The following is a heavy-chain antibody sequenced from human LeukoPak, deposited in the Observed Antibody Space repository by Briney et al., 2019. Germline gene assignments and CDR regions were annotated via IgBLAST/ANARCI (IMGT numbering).Heavy chain of an antibody. J-gene: IGHJ6*02. V-gene: IGHV1-69*04. CDR2: IIPILDVT. CDR3: ARERRYCSGGSCYTPSGGMDV. D-gene: IGHD2-15*01. CDR1: GGTFTNYA. Sequence: ASVKVSCKASGGTFTNYAINWVRQAPGQGLEWMGRIIPILDVTNYAQKFQGRVTITADQSTSTAYMELSSLRSEDTAVYYCARERRYCSGGSCYTPSGGMDVWGQGTTVTVSS.